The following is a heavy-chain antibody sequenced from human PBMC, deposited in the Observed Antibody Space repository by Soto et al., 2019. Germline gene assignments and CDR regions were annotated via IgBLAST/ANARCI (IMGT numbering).Heavy chain of an antibody. CDR2: IDPSDSYT. CDR3: ARRTRKSVAFDP. V-gene: IGHV5-10-1*01. J-gene: IGHJ5*02. CDR1: GYSFTSYW. Sequence: GESLKISCKGSGYSFTSYWISWVRQMPGKGLEWMGRIDPSDSYTNYSPSFQGHVTISADKSISTAYLQWSSLKASDTAMYYCARRTRKSVAFDPWGQGTLVTVSS. D-gene: IGHD2-2*01.